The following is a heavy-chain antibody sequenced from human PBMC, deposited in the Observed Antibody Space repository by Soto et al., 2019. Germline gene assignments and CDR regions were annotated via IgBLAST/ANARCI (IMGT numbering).Heavy chain of an antibody. D-gene: IGHD6-19*01. CDR2: IKSKTDGGTT. CDR3: TTTLAVAGTGAFDI. Sequence: EVQLVGSGGGLVKPGGSLRLSCAASGFTFSNAWMSWVRQAPGKGLEWVGRIKSKTDGGTTDYAAPVKGRFTISRDDSKNTLYLQMNSLKTEDTAVYYCTTTLAVAGTGAFDIWGQGTMVTVSS. V-gene: IGHV3-15*01. J-gene: IGHJ3*02. CDR1: GFTFSNAW.